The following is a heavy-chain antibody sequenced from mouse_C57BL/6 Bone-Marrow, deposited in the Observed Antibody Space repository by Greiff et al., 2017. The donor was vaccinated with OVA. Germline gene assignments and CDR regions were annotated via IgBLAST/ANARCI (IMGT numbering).Heavy chain of an antibody. Sequence: EVQLVESGEGLVKPGGSLKLSCAASGFTFSSYAMSWVRQTPEKRLEWVASISSGGAYIYYADTVKSRFTISRDNARNTLYLQMSSLKSEDTAMYYCTRLLDAMDYWGQGTSVTVSS. V-gene: IGHV5-9-1*02. CDR2: ISSGGAYI. CDR3: TRLLDAMDY. J-gene: IGHJ4*01. CDR1: GFTFSSYA. D-gene: IGHD2-1*01.